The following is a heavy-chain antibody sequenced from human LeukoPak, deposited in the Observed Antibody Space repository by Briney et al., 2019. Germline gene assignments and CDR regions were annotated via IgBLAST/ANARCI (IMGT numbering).Heavy chain of an antibody. V-gene: IGHV3-73*01. Sequence: VGSLKLSCAASGFTFSGSVMHWVRQAAGKGLEWVGRIRSKRNNYATAYAPSVKGRFTISRDDSKNIVYLHMDSLKTEDTALYYCSRLEDTSPIEVALDIWGQGTVVTVSS. CDR3: SRLEDTSPIEVALDI. CDR1: GFTFSGSV. J-gene: IGHJ3*02. CDR2: IRSKRNNYAT. D-gene: IGHD2-2*01.